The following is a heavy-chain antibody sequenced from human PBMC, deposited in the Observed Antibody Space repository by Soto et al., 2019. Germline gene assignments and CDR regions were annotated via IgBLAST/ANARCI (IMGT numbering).Heavy chain of an antibody. CDR1: GYTFTSYY. CDR3: AGVATVPHYYYYGMDV. J-gene: IGHJ6*02. D-gene: IGHD2-2*01. CDR2: INPSGGST. Sequence: GASVKVSCKASGYTFTSYYMHWVRQAPGQGLEWMGIINPSGGSTSYAQKFQGRVTMTRDTSTSTVYMELSSLRSEDTAVYYSAGVATVPHYYYYGMDVWGQGITVTVSS. V-gene: IGHV1-46*01.